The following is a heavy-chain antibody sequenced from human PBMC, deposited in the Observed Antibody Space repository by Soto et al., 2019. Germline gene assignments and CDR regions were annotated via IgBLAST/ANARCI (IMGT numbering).Heavy chain of an antibody. CDR3: ARVRIVGAREIDF. V-gene: IGHV1-18*04. J-gene: IGHJ4*02. D-gene: IGHD1-26*01. CDR1: GYTFNRHG. CDR2: ISGYNGDI. Sequence: QVHLVQSGGEVKKPGASVKVSCKASGYTFNRHGITWVRQAPGQGLEWMGWISGYNGDINYEQKFQGRVTLSSDTLTSTDYLELKSPRFDATAVYYCARVRIVGAREIDFWGQGTLVTVSS.